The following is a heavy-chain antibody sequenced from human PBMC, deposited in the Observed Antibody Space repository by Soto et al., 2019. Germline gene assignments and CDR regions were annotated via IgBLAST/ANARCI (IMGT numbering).Heavy chain of an antibody. D-gene: IGHD2-15*01. V-gene: IGHV1-69*13. CDR2: IIPIFGTA. CDR3: ARESRYCSGGSCYFLPCLYY. Sequence: SVKVSCKASGGTFSSYAISWVRQAPGQGLEWMGGIIPIFGTANYAQKFQGRVTITADESTSTAYMELSSLRSEDTAVYYCARESRYCSGGSCYFLPCLYYWGQ. J-gene: IGHJ4*02. CDR1: GGTFSSYA.